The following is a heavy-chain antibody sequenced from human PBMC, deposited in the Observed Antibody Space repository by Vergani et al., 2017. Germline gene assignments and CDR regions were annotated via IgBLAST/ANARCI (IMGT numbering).Heavy chain of an antibody. D-gene: IGHD2-21*02. CDR1: GGSFSGYY. J-gene: IGHJ6*02. CDR3: ARGFVAYCCGDCYLKTGAAEYYYYGMDV. V-gene: IGHV4-34*01. Sequence: QVQLQQWGAGLLKPSETLSLTCAVYGGSFSGYYWSWIRQPPGKGLEWIGEINHSGSTNYNPSLKSRVTISVDTSKNQFSLKLSSVTAADTAVYYCARGFVAYCCGDCYLKTGAAEYYYYGMDVWGQGTTVTVSS. CDR2: INHSGST.